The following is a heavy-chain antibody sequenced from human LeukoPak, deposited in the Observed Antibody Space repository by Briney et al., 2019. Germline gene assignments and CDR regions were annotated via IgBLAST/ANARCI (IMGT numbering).Heavy chain of an antibody. J-gene: IGHJ6*02. CDR1: GFTFSSYA. Sequence: LAGRSLRLSCAASGFTFSSYAMHWVRQAPGKGLEWVAVISYDGSNKYYADSVKGRFTISRDNSKNTLYLQMNSLRAEDTAVYYCARVGAYCSSTSCFSWGDYYYYYGMDVWGRGTTVTVSS. V-gene: IGHV3-30*04. D-gene: IGHD2-2*01. CDR2: ISYDGSNK. CDR3: ARVGAYCSSTSCFSWGDYYYYYGMDV.